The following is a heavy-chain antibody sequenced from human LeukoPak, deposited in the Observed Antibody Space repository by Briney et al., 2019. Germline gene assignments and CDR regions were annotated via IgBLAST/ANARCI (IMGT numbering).Heavy chain of an antibody. CDR2: ISSSSSTI. V-gene: IGHV3-48*04. CDR1: GFTFSSYS. D-gene: IGHD7-27*01. Sequence: GGSLRLSCAASGFTFSSYSMNWVRQAPGMGLEWVSYISSSSSTIYYADSVKGRFTTSRDNAKNSLYLQMNSLRAEDTAVYYCAKVLTGDPPGDYWGQGTLVTVSS. J-gene: IGHJ4*02. CDR3: AKVLTGDPPGDY.